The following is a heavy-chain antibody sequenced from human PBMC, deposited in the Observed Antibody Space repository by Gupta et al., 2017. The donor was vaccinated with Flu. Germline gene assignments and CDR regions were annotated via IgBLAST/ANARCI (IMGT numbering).Heavy chain of an antibody. CDR2: IYANGST. CDR3: AREPTGN. V-gene: IGHV4-61*02. CDR1: GASISSGNFY. Sequence: QVQLQESGTGLVKPSQTLSLTCTVSGASISSGNFYWGWIRQPAGKGLEWIGRIYANGSTGYNPSLKIRVTLSSDTSRNHFSLNLFSVTAADTAVYYGAREPTGNWGQGTLVIVSS. J-gene: IGHJ4*02.